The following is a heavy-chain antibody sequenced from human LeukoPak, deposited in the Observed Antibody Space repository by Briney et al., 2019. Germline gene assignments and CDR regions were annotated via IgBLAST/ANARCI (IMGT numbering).Heavy chain of an antibody. V-gene: IGHV1-18*01. J-gene: IGHJ6*03. CDR3: ARDCLTPDILTGYYTGYYYYYYMDV. D-gene: IGHD3-9*01. CDR1: GYTFTSYG. CDR2: ISAYNGNT. Sequence: ASVKVSCKASGYTFTSYGISWVRQAPGQGLEWVGWISAYNGNTNYAQKLQGRVTMPTDTSTSAAYMELRSLRSDDTAVYYCARDCLTPDILTGYYTGYYYYYYMDVWGKGTTVTISS.